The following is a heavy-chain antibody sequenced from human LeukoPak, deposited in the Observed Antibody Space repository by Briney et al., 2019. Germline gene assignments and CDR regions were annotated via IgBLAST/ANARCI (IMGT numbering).Heavy chain of an antibody. Sequence: GGSLRLSCAASGFTFSSYDMHWVRQAPGKGLEWVAVISYDGNNKYYADSVKGRFTISRDHSKNTLYMQMNCLRAEDTAVYYCATLQRFDYWGQGSLVTVSS. CDR1: GFTFSSYD. CDR2: ISYDGNNK. CDR3: ATLQRFDY. D-gene: IGHD5-18*01. J-gene: IGHJ4*02. V-gene: IGHV3-30*03.